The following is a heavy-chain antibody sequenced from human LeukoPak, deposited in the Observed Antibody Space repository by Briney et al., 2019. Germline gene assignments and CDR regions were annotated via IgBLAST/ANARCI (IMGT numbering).Heavy chain of an antibody. Sequence: GGSLRLSCAASGFTFSSYGMSWVRQAPGKGLEWVSAISGSGGSTYYADSVKGRFTISRDNSKNTLYLQMNSLRAEDTAVYYCAKLASVGATGFHYYYYYMDVWGKGTTVTVSS. CDR3: AKLASVGATGFHYYYYYMDV. D-gene: IGHD1-26*01. V-gene: IGHV3-23*01. CDR1: GFTFSSYG. J-gene: IGHJ6*03. CDR2: ISGSGGST.